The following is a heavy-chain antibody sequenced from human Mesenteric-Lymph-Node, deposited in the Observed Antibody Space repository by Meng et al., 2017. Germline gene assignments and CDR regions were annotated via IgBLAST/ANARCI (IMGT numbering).Heavy chain of an antibody. V-gene: IGHV4-28*01. D-gene: IGHD6-19*01. CDR2: IYYSGST. CDR1: GYSISSSNW. J-gene: IGHJ4*02. Sequence: VHLRESGPGLVKPSDTLSLPRAVSGYSISSSNWWRWLQQPPGKVLEWIGYIYYSGSTYYTPSLKSRVTMSVATSKNQFSLKLSSVTAADTAVYYCASFPPPGKQWLVTDYWGQGTLVTVSS. CDR3: ASFPPPGKQWLVTDY.